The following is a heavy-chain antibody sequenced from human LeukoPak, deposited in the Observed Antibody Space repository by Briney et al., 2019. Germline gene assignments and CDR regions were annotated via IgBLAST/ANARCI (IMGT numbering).Heavy chain of an antibody. CDR1: GFTFTTYG. CDR2: IWYDGTKT. D-gene: IGHD3-9*01. CDR3: VRDGNILTGSKYNFDD. J-gene: IGHJ4*02. Sequence: PGGSLRPSCAASGFTFTTYGFHWVRQAPGKGLEWVAVIWYDGTKTYYTDSVKGRFTISRDDSKNTLYLQMNSLRAEDTAVYYCVRDGNILTGSKYNFDDWGQGTLVTVSS. V-gene: IGHV3-33*01.